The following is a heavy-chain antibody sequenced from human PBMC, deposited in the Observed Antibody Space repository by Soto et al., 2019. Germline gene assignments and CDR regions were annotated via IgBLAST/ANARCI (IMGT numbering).Heavy chain of an antibody. Sequence: EVQLVESGGGLVQPGGSLRLSCAASGFTFSSYWMSWVRQAPGKGLEWVANIKQDGSEKYYVDSVKGRFTISRDNAKNSLYLQMNSLRAEDTAVYYCAREGPPAIYYYYGMDVWGQGTTVTVSS. CDR3: AREGPPAIYYYYGMDV. CDR2: IKQDGSEK. J-gene: IGHJ6*02. V-gene: IGHV3-7*01. CDR1: GFTFSSYW.